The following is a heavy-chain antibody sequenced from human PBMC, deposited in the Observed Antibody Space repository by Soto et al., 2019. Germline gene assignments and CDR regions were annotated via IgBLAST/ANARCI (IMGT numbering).Heavy chain of an antibody. CDR1: GFTVSSNY. J-gene: IGHJ6*02. V-gene: IGHV3-66*04. CDR3: ASQGFGELLWYYSGLDV. CDR2: IYSGGST. Sequence: GGSLRLSCAASGFTVSSNYMSWVRQAPGKGLEWVSVIYSGGSTYYADSVKGRFTISRHNSKNTLYLQMNSLRAEDTAVYYCASQGFGELLWYYSGLDVWGQGTTVTVSS. D-gene: IGHD3-10*01.